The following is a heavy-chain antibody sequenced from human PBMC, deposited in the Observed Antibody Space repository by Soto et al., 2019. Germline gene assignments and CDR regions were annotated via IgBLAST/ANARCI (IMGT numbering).Heavy chain of an antibody. CDR2: ISFDGSTE. J-gene: IGHJ6*02. D-gene: IGHD3-10*01. Sequence: QVQLVESGGGVVQPGRSLRLSCAASGFTFISYAMHWFRQAPGNGLEWVAVISFDGSTEYYADSVKGRFTFSRDNSKNAVYVQMNSLRSEDTAVYYCARARHGSGSYTHFYYGLDVWGQGTTVTVSS. CDR1: GFTFISYA. V-gene: IGHV3-30-3*01. CDR3: ARARHGSGSYTHFYYGLDV.